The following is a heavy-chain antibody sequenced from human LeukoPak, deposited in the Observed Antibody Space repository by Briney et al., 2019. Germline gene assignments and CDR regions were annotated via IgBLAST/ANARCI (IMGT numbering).Heavy chain of an antibody. V-gene: IGHV4-39*07. CDR1: GGSISSSSCY. J-gene: IGHJ4*02. CDR3: AREYYYDSSGYTFDY. D-gene: IGHD3-22*01. CDR2: IYYSGST. Sequence: SETLSLTCTVSGGSISSSSCYWGWIRQPPEKGLEWIGSIYYSGSTYYNPSLKSRVTISVDTSKNQFSLKLSSVTAADTAVYYCAREYYYDSSGYTFDYWGQGTLVTVSS.